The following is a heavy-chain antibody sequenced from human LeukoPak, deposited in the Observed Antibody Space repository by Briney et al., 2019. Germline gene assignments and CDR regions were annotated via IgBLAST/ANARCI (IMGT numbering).Heavy chain of an antibody. D-gene: IGHD6-13*01. CDR3: AKGYGSSSRSYYLDY. CDR1: GFSFRDYA. Sequence: GGSLRLSCAASGFSFRDYAMSWVRRAPGKGLEWASVLSGSGDRTYYADSVKGRLTISRDNSRNILYLQMNSLRAEDTAVYYCAKGYGSSSRSYYLDYWGQGTLVTVSS. CDR2: LSGSGDRT. V-gene: IGHV3-23*01. J-gene: IGHJ4*02.